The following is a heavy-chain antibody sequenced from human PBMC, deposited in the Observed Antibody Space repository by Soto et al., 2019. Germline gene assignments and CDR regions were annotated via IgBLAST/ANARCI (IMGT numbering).Heavy chain of an antibody. V-gene: IGHV3-23*01. D-gene: IGHD6-19*01. CDR2: ISGSGVGT. J-gene: IGHJ4*02. CDR3: AKDFTSGWFHFDY. Sequence: GGSLRLSCAASGFTFSTYAMSWVRQAPGKGLEWVSAISGSGVGTYHADSVKGRFTISRDNSKNTLYLQMDSLRAEDTAVYYCAKDFTSGWFHFDYWGQGALVTVS. CDR1: GFTFSTYA.